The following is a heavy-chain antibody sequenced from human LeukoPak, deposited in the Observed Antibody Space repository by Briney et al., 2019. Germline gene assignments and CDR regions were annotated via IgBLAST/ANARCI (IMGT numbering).Heavy chain of an antibody. CDR3: ARLSSTWYQDWYFDL. Sequence: SETLSLTCTVSGGYISSYYWSWIRQPPGKGLEWIGYISYSGSTNYNPSLKSRVTMSVDTSKNQFSLKLNSVTAADTAVYYCARLSSTWYQDWYFDLWGRGTLVTVSS. CDR1: GGYISSYY. J-gene: IGHJ2*01. CDR2: ISYSGST. D-gene: IGHD6-13*01. V-gene: IGHV4-59*12.